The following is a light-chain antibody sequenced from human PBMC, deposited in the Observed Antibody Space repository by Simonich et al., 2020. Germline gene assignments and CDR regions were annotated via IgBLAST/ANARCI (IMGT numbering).Light chain of an antibody. CDR1: QSVSSY. CDR2: DAS. Sequence: EIVLTQSPATLSLSPGERATLSCRASQSVSSYLACYQQKPGQAPRLLSYDASNRATGIPARFSGSGSGTDFTLTISSLEPEDFAVYYCQQRSNWITFGQGTRLEIK. V-gene: IGKV3-11*01. J-gene: IGKJ5*01. CDR3: QQRSNWIT.